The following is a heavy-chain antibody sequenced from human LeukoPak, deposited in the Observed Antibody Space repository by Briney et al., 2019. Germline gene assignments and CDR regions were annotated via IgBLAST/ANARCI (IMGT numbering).Heavy chain of an antibody. CDR2: TSYDGSNK. Sequence: GGSLRLSCAASGFTFSSYAMHWVRQAPGKGLEWVAVTSYDGSNKYYADSVKGRFTISRDNSRNTLYLQMNSLRAEDTAVYYCARDRSQVPADLYYYYYGMDVWGKGTTVTVSS. CDR1: GFTFSSYA. D-gene: IGHD2-2*01. V-gene: IGHV3-30*04. J-gene: IGHJ6*04. CDR3: ARDRSQVPADLYYYYYGMDV.